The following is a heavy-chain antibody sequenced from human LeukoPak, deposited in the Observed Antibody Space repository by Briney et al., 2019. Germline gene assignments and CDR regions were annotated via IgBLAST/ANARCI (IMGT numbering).Heavy chain of an antibody. J-gene: IGHJ4*02. CDR1: GFTLRTHA. CDR2: ISGSGGSA. D-gene: IGHD6-13*01. V-gene: IGHV3-23*01. CDR3: AKMTPQRGSSSWEDY. Sequence: AGGSLRLPCAPSGFTLRTHAMSSARHAPGKGLESAPAISGSGGSAYYAGSVEGRFTISRDNSKNTLYLQMNSLRAEDTAVYYCAKMTPQRGSSSWEDYWGQGTLVTVSS.